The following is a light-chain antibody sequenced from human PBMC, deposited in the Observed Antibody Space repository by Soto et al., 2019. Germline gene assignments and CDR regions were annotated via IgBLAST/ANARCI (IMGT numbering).Light chain of an antibody. J-gene: IGLJ3*02. CDR3: SSYAGRNLWV. CDR2: EVS. V-gene: IGLV2-8*01. Sequence: QSALTQSPSASGSPGQSVTISCTGTSSDVGNYKYVSWYQQHPGKAPKLMIYEVSKRPSGVPDRFSGSKSGNTASLTVSGLQVEAEADYYCSSYAGRNLWVFGGGTKLTVL. CDR1: SSDVGNYKY.